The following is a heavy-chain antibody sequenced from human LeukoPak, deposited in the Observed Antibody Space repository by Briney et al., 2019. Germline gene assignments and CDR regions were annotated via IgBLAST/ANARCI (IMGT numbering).Heavy chain of an antibody. Sequence: GGSLRLSCAASGFTFSDYYMSWIRQAPGKGLEWVSYISSSGSTIYYADSVKGRFTISRNNAKNSLYLQMNSLRAEDTALYYCAKDTGGNYYAFWFDPWGQGTLVTVSS. CDR1: GFTFSDYY. CDR2: ISSSGSTI. J-gene: IGHJ5*02. V-gene: IGHV3-11*01. CDR3: AKDTGGNYYAFWFDP. D-gene: IGHD1-26*01.